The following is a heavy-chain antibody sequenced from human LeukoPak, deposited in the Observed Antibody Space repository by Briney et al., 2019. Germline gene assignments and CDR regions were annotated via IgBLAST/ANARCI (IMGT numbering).Heavy chain of an antibody. CDR1: GGSFSGYY. V-gene: IGHV4-34*01. J-gene: IGHJ3*02. CDR2: INHSGST. D-gene: IGHD6-13*01. Sequence: PSETLSLTCAVYGGSFSGYYWSWIRQPPGKGLEWIGEINHSGSTNYNPSLKSRVTISVDTSKNQFSLKLSSVTAADTAVYYCARGSSSSWYGGGAFDIWGQGTMVTVSS. CDR3: ARGSSSSWYGGGAFDI.